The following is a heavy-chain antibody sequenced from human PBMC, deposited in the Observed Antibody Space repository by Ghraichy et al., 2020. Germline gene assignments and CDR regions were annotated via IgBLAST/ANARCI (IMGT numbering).Heavy chain of an antibody. V-gene: IGHV3-23*01. CDR3: ATSSGIYYGR. Sequence: GGSLRLSCAASGFTFSSHAMSWVRQAPGKGLEWVSGISGSGGSTYYADSVKGRFTISRDNSKNTLYVQMNSLGGEDTAVYYCATSSGIYYGRWGQGTLVTVSS. CDR2: ISGSGGST. J-gene: IGHJ4*02. D-gene: IGHD1-26*01. CDR1: GFTFSSHA.